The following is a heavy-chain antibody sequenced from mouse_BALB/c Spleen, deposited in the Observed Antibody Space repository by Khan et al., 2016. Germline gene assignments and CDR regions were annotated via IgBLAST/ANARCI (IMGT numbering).Heavy chain of an antibody. CDR2: IISGGNT. V-gene: IGHV5-6-5*01. J-gene: IGHJ1*01. CDR3: ARAGGYFDV. CDR1: GFTFSYYA. Sequence: EVELVESGGGLVKPGGSLKLSCAASGFTFSYYAMSWVRQTPEKRLEWVASIISGGNTYYHDSVKGRFTISRDNARNILYLQMSSLGSEDTAMYYCARAGGYFDVWGAGTTVTVSS.